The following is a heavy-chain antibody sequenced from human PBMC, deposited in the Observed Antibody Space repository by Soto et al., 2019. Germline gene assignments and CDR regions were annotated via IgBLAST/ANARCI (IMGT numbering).Heavy chain of an antibody. J-gene: IGHJ4*02. Sequence: ETLSLTCTVSGGSISSSSYYWGWIRQPPGKGLEWIGSIYYSGSTYYNPSLKSRVTISVDTSKNQFSLKLSSVTAADTAVYYCASTHFDWLLLYYFDYWGQGTLVTVSS. CDR3: ASTHFDWLLLYYFDY. CDR2: IYYSGST. V-gene: IGHV4-39*01. CDR1: GGSISSSSYY. D-gene: IGHD3-9*01.